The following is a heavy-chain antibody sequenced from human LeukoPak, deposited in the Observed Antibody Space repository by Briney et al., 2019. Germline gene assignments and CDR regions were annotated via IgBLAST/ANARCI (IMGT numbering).Heavy chain of an antibody. Sequence: GGSLRLSCAASGFPFSSYSMNWVRQAPGKGLEWVSSISSSSSYIYYADSVKGRFTISRDNSKNTLYLQMNSLRAEDTAVYYCARVRRSGTYYDFWSGYQNWGQGTLVTVSS. J-gene: IGHJ4*02. V-gene: IGHV3-21*01. CDR2: ISSSSSYI. CDR1: GFPFSSYS. CDR3: ARVRRSGTYYDFWSGYQN. D-gene: IGHD3-3*01.